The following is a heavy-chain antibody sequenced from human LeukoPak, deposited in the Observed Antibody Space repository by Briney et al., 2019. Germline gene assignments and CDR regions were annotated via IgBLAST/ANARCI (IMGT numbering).Heavy chain of an antibody. CDR1: GGSFSGYY. V-gene: IGHV4-34*01. D-gene: IGHD1-26*01. CDR2: IHPSGST. J-gene: IGHJ4*02. CDR3: SRGSDTYKSGVH. Sequence: PSETLSLTCVVYGGSFSGYYWSWIRQPPGKGLEWIGEIHPSGSTNYNPSLKSRVTISVDTSKNQFSLKLSSVTAADTAVYFCSRGSDTYKSGVHWGQGTLVTVSS.